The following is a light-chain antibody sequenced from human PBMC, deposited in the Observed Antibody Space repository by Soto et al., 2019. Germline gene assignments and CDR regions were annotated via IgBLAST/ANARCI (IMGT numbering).Light chain of an antibody. CDR2: GAS. V-gene: IGKV3-20*01. CDR3: QQYGSSPGT. Sequence: DIVLTQSPATLSLSPGERATLSCRASQSVSSSYLAWYQQKHGQAPRLLIYGASSRATGIPDRFSGSVSGTDLTITISRLEPEDGEVYDGQQYGSSPGTFGQGTKVEIK. CDR1: QSVSSSY. J-gene: IGKJ1*01.